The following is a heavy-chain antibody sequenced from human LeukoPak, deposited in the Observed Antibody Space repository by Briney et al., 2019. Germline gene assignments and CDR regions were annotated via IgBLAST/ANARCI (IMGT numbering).Heavy chain of an antibody. V-gene: IGHV3-23*01. D-gene: IGHD6-13*01. CDR2: INDNGGRT. CDR3: TKEKGGYISSWYIDY. Sequence: GGSLRLSCAASGFIFNNYAMSWVRQAPGKGLEWVSTINDNGGRTYYADSVEGRFTISRDNSKNTLYLQMNSLRAEDTAVYYCTKEKGGYISSWYIDYWGQGTLVTVSS. J-gene: IGHJ4*02. CDR1: GFIFNNYA.